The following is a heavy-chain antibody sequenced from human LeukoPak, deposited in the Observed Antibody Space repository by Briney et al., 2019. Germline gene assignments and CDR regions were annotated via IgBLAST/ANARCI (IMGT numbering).Heavy chain of an antibody. CDR1: GGSISSYY. D-gene: IGHD2-2*02. J-gene: IGHJ6*02. CDR2: IYTSGST. CDR3: ARSVVVPAAIRGRYYYYGMDV. V-gene: IGHV4-4*07. Sequence: SETPSLTCTVSGGSISSYYWSWIRQPAGKGLEWIGRIYTSGSTNYNPSLKSRVTMSVDTSKNQFSLKLSSVTAADTAVYYCARSVVVPAAIRGRYYYYGMDVWGQGTTVTVSS.